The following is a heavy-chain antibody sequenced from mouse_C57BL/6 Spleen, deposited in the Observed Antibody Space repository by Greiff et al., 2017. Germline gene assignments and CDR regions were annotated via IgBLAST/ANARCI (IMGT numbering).Heavy chain of an antibody. CDR3: ARPYSSYVGDYFDF. D-gene: IGHD1-1*01. CDR1: GFTFSDYG. J-gene: IGHJ2*01. Sequence: EVQLQESGGGLVKPGGSLKLSCAASGFTFSDYGMHWVRQAPEKGLEWVAYISSGSSTIYYADTVKGRFTISRDNAKNTLFLQVASLRSEDTAMYYCARPYSSYVGDYFDFWGQGTTLTVSS. V-gene: IGHV5-17*01. CDR2: ISSGSSTI.